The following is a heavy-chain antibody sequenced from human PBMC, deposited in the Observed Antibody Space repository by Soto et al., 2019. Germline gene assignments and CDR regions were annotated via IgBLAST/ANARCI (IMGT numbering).Heavy chain of an antibody. CDR3: SRGGWTYYFDH. V-gene: IGHV3-53*04. D-gene: IGHD6-19*01. CDR1: GFTVSSNY. Sequence: GGSLRLSCAASGFTVSSNYMSWVRQAPGKGLEWVSVIYSGGSTYYADSVQGRFTISRHNSKNTLYLQMNSLRAEDTAVYYCSRGGWTYYFDHWGQGALVTVSS. CDR2: IYSGGST. J-gene: IGHJ4*02.